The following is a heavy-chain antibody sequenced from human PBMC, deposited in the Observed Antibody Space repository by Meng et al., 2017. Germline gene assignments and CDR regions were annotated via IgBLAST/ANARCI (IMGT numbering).Heavy chain of an antibody. CDR1: GGSLSVYY. V-gene: IGHV4-34*01. CDR2: INHSGST. Sequence: VRLRRWVGGLWKPSETLSPPCAGYGGSLSVYYWSWIRQPPGKGLEWIGEINHSGSTNYNPSLKSRVTISVDTSKNQFSLKLSSVTAADTAVYYCARGVQCSTSCYIDYWGQGTLVTVSS. D-gene: IGHD2-2*02. CDR3: ARGVQCSTSCYIDY. J-gene: IGHJ4*02.